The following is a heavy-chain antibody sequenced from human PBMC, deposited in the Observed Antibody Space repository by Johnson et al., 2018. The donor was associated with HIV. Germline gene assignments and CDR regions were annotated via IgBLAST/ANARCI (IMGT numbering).Heavy chain of an antibody. CDR3: ARVPNDAFDI. CDR1: GFTFSSYW. Sequence: QVQLVESGGGLVQPGGSLRLSCAASGFTFSSYWMHWVRQAPGKGLVWVAVISYDGSNKYYADSVKGRFTISRDNSKNTLYLQMNSLRAEDTAVYYCARVPNDAFDIWGQGTMVTVSS. CDR2: ISYDGSNK. V-gene: IGHV3-30-3*01. J-gene: IGHJ3*02.